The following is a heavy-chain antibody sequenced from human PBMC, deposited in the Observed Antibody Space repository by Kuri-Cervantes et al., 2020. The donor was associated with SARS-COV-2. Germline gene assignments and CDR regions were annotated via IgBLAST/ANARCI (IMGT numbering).Heavy chain of an antibody. V-gene: IGHV4-38-2*02. D-gene: IGHD4-17*01. CDR2: IYYSGST. Sequence: GSLRLSCAVSGYSISSGYYWGWIRQPPGKGLEWIGSIYYSGSTYYNPSLKSRVTISVDTSKNQFSLKLSSVTAADTAVYYCARDYGDYWMGFDYWGQGTLVTVSS. J-gene: IGHJ4*02. CDR1: GYSISSGYY. CDR3: ARDYGDYWMGFDY.